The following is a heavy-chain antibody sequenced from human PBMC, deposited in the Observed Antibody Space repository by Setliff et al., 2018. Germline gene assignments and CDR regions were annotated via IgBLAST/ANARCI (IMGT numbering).Heavy chain of an antibody. CDR1: GYTFTSYY. CDR2: INPSGGST. D-gene: IGHD2-2*01. CDR3: ARGEGCNDGICLYQFDF. Sequence: ASVKVSCKASGYTFTSYYMHWVRQAPGQGLEWMGIINPSGGSTSYAQKFQGRVTMTRDTSTSTVYMGLSSLRSEDTAVYYCARGEGCNDGICLYQFDFWGQGTLVTVSS. J-gene: IGHJ4*02. V-gene: IGHV1-46*01.